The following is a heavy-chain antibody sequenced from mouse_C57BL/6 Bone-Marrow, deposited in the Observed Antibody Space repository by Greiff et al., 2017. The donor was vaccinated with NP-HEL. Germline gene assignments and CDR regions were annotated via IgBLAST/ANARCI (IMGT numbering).Heavy chain of an antibody. Sequence: QVQLKQPGAELVKPGASVKMSCKASGYTFTSYWITWVKQRPGQGLEWIGDIYPGSGSTNYNEKFKSKATLTVDTSSSTAYMQLSSLTSEDSAVYYCARGDSNDAMDYWGQGTSVTVSS. J-gene: IGHJ4*01. CDR1: GYTFTSYW. CDR2: IYPGSGST. V-gene: IGHV1-55*01. D-gene: IGHD2-5*01. CDR3: ARGDSNDAMDY.